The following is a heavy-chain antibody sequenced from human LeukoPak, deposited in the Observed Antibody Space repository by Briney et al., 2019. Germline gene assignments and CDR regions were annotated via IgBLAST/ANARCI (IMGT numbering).Heavy chain of an antibody. J-gene: IGHJ4*02. V-gene: IGHV3-21*01. CDR2: ISSSSSYI. D-gene: IGHD3-22*01. Sequence: PGGSLRLSCAASGFTFSSYSMNWVRQAPGKGLEWVSSISSSSSYIYYADSVKGRFTVSRDNAKNSLYLQMNSLRAEDTAVYYCASEQAYYDSSGYVCGYYFDYWGQGTLVTVSS. CDR1: GFTFSSYS. CDR3: ASEQAYYDSSGYVCGYYFDY.